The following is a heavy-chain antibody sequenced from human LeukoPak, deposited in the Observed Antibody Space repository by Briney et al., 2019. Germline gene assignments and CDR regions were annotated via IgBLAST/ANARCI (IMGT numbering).Heavy chain of an antibody. D-gene: IGHD6-6*01. J-gene: IGHJ4*02. CDR3: ARVVSLGQLGNNDY. Sequence: AASVKVSCKASGYTFTSYGISWVRQAPGQGLEWMGWISAYNGNTNYAQKLQGRVTMATDTSTSTAYMELRSLRSDDTAVYYCARVVSLGQLGNNDYWGQGTLVTVSS. CDR1: GYTFTSYG. CDR2: ISAYNGNT. V-gene: IGHV1-18*01.